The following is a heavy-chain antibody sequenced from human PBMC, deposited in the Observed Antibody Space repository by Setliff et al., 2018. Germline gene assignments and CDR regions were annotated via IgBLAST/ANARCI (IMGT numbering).Heavy chain of an antibody. J-gene: IGHJ6*03. CDR2: INPGSGAT. V-gene: IGHV1-2*02. CDR1: GYIFTNYH. Sequence: GASVKVSCKASGYIFTNYHIHWVRQAPGQGLEWMGWINPGSGATNLAQRFQGRVTMTRDTSISAAYMGLITLRSDDTALYYCARDPLPKHYDVVTGYYSAPNYYYMDVWGKGTTVTV. D-gene: IGHD3-9*01. CDR3: ARDPLPKHYDVVTGYYSAPNYYYMDV.